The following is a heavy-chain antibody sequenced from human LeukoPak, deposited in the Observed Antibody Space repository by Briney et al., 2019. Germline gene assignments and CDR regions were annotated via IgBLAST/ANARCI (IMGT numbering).Heavy chain of an antibody. CDR1: GFTVDDYG. D-gene: IGHD1-26*01. J-gene: IGHJ3*02. V-gene: IGHV3-20*04. Sequence: GGSLRLSCAASGFTVDDYGMSWVRQAPGKGLEWVSGINWNGGRIAYADSVKGRFTISRDNAKNSLYLQMNSLRAEDTAVYYCARSVVRSPGAFDIWGQGTMVTVSS. CDR2: INWNGGRI. CDR3: ARSVVRSPGAFDI.